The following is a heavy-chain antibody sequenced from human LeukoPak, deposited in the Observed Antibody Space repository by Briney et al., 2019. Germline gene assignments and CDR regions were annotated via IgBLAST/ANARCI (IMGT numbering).Heavy chain of an antibody. V-gene: IGHV1-18*04. J-gene: IGHJ6*04. CDR2: ISAYNGNT. Sequence: ASVKVPCKASGYTFTSYGISWVRQAPGQGLEWMGWISAYNGNTNYAQKLQGRVTMTTDTSTSTAYMELRSLRSDDTAVYYCARDNYGSGSPRMDVWGKGTTVTVSS. D-gene: IGHD3-10*01. CDR1: GYTFTSYG. CDR3: ARDNYGSGSPRMDV.